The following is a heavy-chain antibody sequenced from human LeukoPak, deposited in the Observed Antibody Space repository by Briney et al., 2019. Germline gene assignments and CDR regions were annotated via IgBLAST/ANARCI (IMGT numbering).Heavy chain of an antibody. Sequence: GGSLRLSCAGSGFTFSSYGLHWVRQAPGKGLEWVSVIYSGGSTYYADSVKGRFTISRDNSKNTLYLQMNSLRAEDTAVYYCARGSPWYWGQGTLVTVSS. V-gene: IGHV3-53*01. CDR1: GFTFSSYG. CDR2: IYSGGST. J-gene: IGHJ4*02. CDR3: ARGSPWY.